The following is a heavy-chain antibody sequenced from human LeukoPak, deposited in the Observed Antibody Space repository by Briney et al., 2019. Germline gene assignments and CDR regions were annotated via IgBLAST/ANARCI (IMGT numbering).Heavy chain of an antibody. CDR2: ISSSGSTI. CDR3: ARVTRSPTQYSYYYYGMDV. D-gene: IGHD1-1*01. J-gene: IGHJ6*02. Sequence: GGSLRLSCAASGFTFSSYEMNWVRQAPGKGLEWVSYISSSGSTIYYADSVKGRFTISRDNAKNSLYLQMNSLRAEDTAVYYCARVTRSPTQYSYYYYGMDVWGQGTTVTVSS. CDR1: GFTFSSYE. V-gene: IGHV3-48*03.